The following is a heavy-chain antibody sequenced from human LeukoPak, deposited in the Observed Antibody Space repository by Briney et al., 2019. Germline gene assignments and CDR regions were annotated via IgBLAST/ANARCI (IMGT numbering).Heavy chain of an antibody. CDR3: AREYSSSSGFDP. Sequence: SETLSLTCTVSGGSISSGSYYWSWLRQPPGKGLEWIGYIYHSGSTYYNPSLKSRVTISVDRSKNQFSLKLSSVTAADTAVYYCAREYSSSSGFDPWGQGTLVTVSS. V-gene: IGHV4-30-2*01. CDR1: GGSISSGSYY. D-gene: IGHD6-6*01. CDR2: IYHSGST. J-gene: IGHJ5*02.